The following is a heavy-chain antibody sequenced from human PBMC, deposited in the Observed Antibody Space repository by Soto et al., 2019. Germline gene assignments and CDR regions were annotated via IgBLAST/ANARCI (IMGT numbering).Heavy chain of an antibody. J-gene: IGHJ4*02. CDR3: ARHVSLSSGYYDYFDY. CDR2: TSNSGNT. CDR1: CGSISTYY. V-gene: IGHV4-59*08. Sequence: SETLSLTCTVSCGSISTYYWAWIRQPPGKGLEWIGYTSNSGNTNYNPSLKSRVTISIDTSDNQFSLQLTSVTAADTAVYYCARHVSLSSGYYDYFDYWGQGTLVTVSS. D-gene: IGHD3-22*01.